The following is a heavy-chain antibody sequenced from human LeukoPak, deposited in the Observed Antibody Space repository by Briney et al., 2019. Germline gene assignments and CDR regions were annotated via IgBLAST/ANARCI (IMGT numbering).Heavy chain of an antibody. CDR2: ISYSGST. Sequence: TGGSLRLSCAASGFTVSSNYMNWIRQPPGKGLEWIGYISYSGSTNYNPSLKSRVTISVDTSKNQFSLKLSSVTAADTAVYYCARGGSGYDWFDPWGQGTLVTVSS. CDR3: ARGGSGYDWFDP. CDR1: GFTVSSNY. V-gene: IGHV4-59*02. J-gene: IGHJ5*02. D-gene: IGHD5-12*01.